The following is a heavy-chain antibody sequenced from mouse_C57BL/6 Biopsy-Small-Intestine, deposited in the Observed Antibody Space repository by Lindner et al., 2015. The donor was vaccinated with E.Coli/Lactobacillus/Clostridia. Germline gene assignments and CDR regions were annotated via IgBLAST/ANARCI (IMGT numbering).Heavy chain of an antibody. CDR3: ASWGNFEN. CDR1: GYAFANYL. V-gene: IGHV1-54*01. CDR2: INPGSGGT. D-gene: IGHD4-1*01. J-gene: IGHJ2*02. Sequence: VQLQESGAELVRPGTSVKVSCKASGYAFANYLIEWVKQRPGQGLEWIGVINPGSGGTAYNEKFKGKVTLTSDKSSSTAYMQLSSLTSEDSAVYFCASWGNFENWGQGTSLTVSS.